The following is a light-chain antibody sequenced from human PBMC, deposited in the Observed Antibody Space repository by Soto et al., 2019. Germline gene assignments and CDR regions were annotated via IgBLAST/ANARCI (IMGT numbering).Light chain of an antibody. CDR2: GAS. V-gene: IGKV3-20*01. CDR3: QQYGSSPPIT. CDR1: QSVSSSY. J-gene: IGKJ5*01. Sequence: EIVLTQPPGTLSLSPGERATLSCRASQSVSSSYLTWYQQKPGRAPRLLIYGASSRATGIPDRFSGSGSGTDFTLTISRLEPEDFAVYYCQQYGSSPPITFGQGTRLEIK.